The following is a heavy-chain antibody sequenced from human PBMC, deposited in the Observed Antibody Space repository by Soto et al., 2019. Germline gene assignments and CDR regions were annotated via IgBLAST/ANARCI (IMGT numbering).Heavy chain of an antibody. V-gene: IGHV4-30-4*01. Sequence: QVHLQESGPGLVKPSQTLSLTCTVSGGSISSGDYSWSWIRQPPGKGLEWIGYIYYSGSTSYHPSLKSRLTISMDMSRNQFSLRLSSVTAADTAMYYCARTAGNVYQLRFKHWGQGSLVTVSS. CDR2: IYYSGST. D-gene: IGHD2-2*01. CDR1: GGSISSGDYS. CDR3: ARTAGNVYQLRFKH. J-gene: IGHJ4*02.